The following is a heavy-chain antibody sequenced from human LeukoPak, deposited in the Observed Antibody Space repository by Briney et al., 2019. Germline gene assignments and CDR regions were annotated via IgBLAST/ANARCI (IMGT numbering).Heavy chain of an antibody. Sequence: SVKVSCKASGGTFSSYAISWVRQAPGQGLEWMGGIIPIFGTANYAQKFQGRVTITADESTSTAYMELSSLRSEDTAVYYCARDHSSIALAGSFDYWGQGTLVTVSS. D-gene: IGHD6-19*01. CDR3: ARDHSSIALAGSFDY. J-gene: IGHJ4*02. V-gene: IGHV1-69*13. CDR1: GGTFSSYA. CDR2: IIPIFGTA.